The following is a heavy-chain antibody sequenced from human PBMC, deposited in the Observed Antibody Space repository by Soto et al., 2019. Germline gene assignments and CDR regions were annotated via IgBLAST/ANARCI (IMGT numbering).Heavy chain of an antibody. V-gene: IGHV4-59*01. Sequence: QVQLQESGPGLVKPSETLSLTCTVSGGSISSYYWSWIRQPPGKGLEWIGYIYYSGSTNYNPSLKSRVTISVDTSKNQFSLKLSSVTAADTAVYYCARGYSSSWLTLTHYYYYGMDVWGQGTTVTVSS. CDR2: IYYSGST. CDR3: ARGYSSSWLTLTHYYYYGMDV. J-gene: IGHJ6*02. CDR1: GGSISSYY. D-gene: IGHD6-13*01.